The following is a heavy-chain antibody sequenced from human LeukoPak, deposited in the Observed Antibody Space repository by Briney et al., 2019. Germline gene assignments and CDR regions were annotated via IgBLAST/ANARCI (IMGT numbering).Heavy chain of an antibody. CDR1: GFIFSSYG. CDR3: AREAKITYYYDSSGHPGDY. J-gene: IGHJ4*02. Sequence: GRSLRLSCGASGFIFSSYGMHWVRQAPGKGLEWVAVISYDGSNKYYADSVKGRFTISRDNSKNTLYLQMNSLRAEDTALYYCAREAKITYYYDSSGHPGDYWGQGTLVTVSS. D-gene: IGHD3-22*01. V-gene: IGHV3-30*03. CDR2: ISYDGSNK.